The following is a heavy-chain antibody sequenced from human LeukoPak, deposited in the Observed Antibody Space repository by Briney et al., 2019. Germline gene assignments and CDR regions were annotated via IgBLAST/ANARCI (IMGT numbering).Heavy chain of an antibody. V-gene: IGHV3-7*04. Sequence: GGSLRLSCAASGSTFSSYWMSWVRQAPGKGLEWVANIKQDGSEKYYVDSVKGRFTISRDNAKNSLYLQLNSLRAEDTAVYYCARVGATDAFDIWGQGTMVTVSS. CDR3: ARVGATDAFDI. D-gene: IGHD1-26*01. J-gene: IGHJ3*02. CDR2: IKQDGSEK. CDR1: GSTFSSYW.